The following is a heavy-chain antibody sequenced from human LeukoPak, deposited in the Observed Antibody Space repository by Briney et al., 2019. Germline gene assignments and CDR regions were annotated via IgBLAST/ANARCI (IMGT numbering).Heavy chain of an antibody. V-gene: IGHV3-53*05. CDR2: IYSGGST. D-gene: IGHD6-6*01. Sequence: GGSLRLSCAASGFTVSSNYMSWVRQAPGKGLEWVSLIYSGGSTYYADSVKGRFTISRDNSKNTLYLQMNNLRAEDTAVYYCAKFQWYSSSSGGDYWGQGTLVTVSS. CDR1: GFTVSSNY. J-gene: IGHJ4*02. CDR3: AKFQWYSSSSGGDY.